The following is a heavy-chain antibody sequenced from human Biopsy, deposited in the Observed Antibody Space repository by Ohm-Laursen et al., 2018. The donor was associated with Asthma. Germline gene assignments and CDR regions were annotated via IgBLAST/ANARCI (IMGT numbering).Heavy chain of an antibody. D-gene: IGHD3-3*01. Sequence: SLRLSCAASGFAFRSYGMHWVRQAPGKGLELVAVMSFDGRQTYYADSVKGRFTISRDNSKNTLYLQMNGLRAEDTAVYYCAKERYYDFWSGNPIWGQGTRVTVSS. CDR3: AKERYYDFWSGNPI. J-gene: IGHJ3*02. CDR2: MSFDGRQT. CDR1: GFAFRSYG. V-gene: IGHV3-30*18.